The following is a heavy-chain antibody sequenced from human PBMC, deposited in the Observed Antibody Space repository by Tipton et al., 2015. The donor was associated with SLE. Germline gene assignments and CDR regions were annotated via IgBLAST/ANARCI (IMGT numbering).Heavy chain of an antibody. D-gene: IGHD7-27*01. V-gene: IGHV4-39*07. J-gene: IGHJ6*03. CDR2: IYYSGST. CDR3: ARIGGAGDLYYYYMDV. Sequence: TLSLTCTVSGGSISVSSYYWGWIRQPPGKGLEWIGSIYYSGSTYYNPPLKSRVTISVDTSKNQFSLKMTSVTAADTAVYYCARIGGAGDLYYYYMDVWGKGTTVTVSS. CDR1: GGSISVSSYY.